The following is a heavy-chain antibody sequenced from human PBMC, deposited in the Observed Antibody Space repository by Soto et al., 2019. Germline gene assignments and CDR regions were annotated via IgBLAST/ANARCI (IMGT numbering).Heavy chain of an antibody. V-gene: IGHV2-26*01. CDR3: ARIRTCSSTSCYTGDCGDYFDY. J-gene: IGHJ4*02. CDR2: IFSNDEK. Sequence: QVTLKESGPVLVKPTETLTLTCTVSGFSLSNARMGVSWIRQPPGKALEWLAHIFSNDEKSYSTSLKSRLTISKDTSKSQVVLTMTNMDPVDTATYYCARIRTCSSTSCYTGDCGDYFDYWGQGTLVTVSS. D-gene: IGHD2-2*02. CDR1: GFSLSNARMG.